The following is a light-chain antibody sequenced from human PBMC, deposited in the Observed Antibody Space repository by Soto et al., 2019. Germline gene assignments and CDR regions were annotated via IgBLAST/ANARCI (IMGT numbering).Light chain of an antibody. CDR3: TSYSRYRVLV. V-gene: IGLV2-14*01. CDR1: SSDIGGYKY. Sequence: QCLLTQPDSVSGSLGQSIPISCTGTSSDIGGYKYVSWYQQHPGKAPKLIIFEVSNRPSGVSDRFSGSNSGNTASLTISGLQAEDEADYYCTSYSRYRVLVFGGGTKVTVL. J-gene: IGLJ3*02. CDR2: EVS.